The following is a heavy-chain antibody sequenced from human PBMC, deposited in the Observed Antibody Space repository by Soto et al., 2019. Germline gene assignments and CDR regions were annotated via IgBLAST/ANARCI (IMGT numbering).Heavy chain of an antibody. CDR1: GFTFSSYG. CDR3: ARDSGVVLMVYARRPQGYFDY. V-gene: IGHV3-33*01. D-gene: IGHD2-8*01. J-gene: IGHJ4*02. Sequence: GGSLRLSCAASGFTFSSYGMHWVRQAPGKGLEWVAVIWYDGSNKYYADSVKGRFTISRDNSKNTLYLQMNSLRAEDTAVYYCARDSGVVLMVYARRPQGYFDYWGQGTLVTVSS. CDR2: IWYDGSNK.